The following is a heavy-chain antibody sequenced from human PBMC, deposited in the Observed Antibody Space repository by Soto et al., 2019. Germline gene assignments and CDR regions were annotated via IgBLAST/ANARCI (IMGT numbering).Heavy chain of an antibody. CDR3: AIRGIQLWSDFDY. V-gene: IGHV4-39*01. CDR1: GGSISSSSYY. Sequence: SETLSLTCTVSGGSISSSSYYLGWIRQPPGKGLEWIGSIYYSGSTYYNPSLKSRVTISVDTSKNQFSLKLSSVTAADTAVYYCAIRGIQLWSDFDYWGQGTLVTVSS. J-gene: IGHJ4*02. D-gene: IGHD5-18*01. CDR2: IYYSGST.